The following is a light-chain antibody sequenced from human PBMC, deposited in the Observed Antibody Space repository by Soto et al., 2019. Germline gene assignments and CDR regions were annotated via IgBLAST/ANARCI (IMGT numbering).Light chain of an antibody. J-gene: IGKJ5*01. Sequence: EIVLTQSPGTLSLSPGERATLSCRASQSVSSSYLAWYQQKPGQAPRLLIYGASSRATGIPDRFTGSGSGAVFTLTISRLEPEDFAVDYSQQYGSSLPITFGQGTRLEI. V-gene: IGKV3-20*01. CDR3: QQYGSSLPIT. CDR2: GAS. CDR1: QSVSSSY.